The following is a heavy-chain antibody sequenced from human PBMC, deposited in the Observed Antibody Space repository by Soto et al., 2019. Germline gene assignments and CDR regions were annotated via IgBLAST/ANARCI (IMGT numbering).Heavy chain of an antibody. Sequence: PGGSLRLSCAASGFTFSGSVIHWVRQASGKGLEWVGRIRSKADSYATAYAASVEGRFTISRDDSKNTAYLQMNSLRTVDTAVYYCTCGLIVADTYWGQGTVVTVSS. CDR2: IRSKADSYAT. D-gene: IGHD6-19*01. CDR1: GFTFSGSV. V-gene: IGHV3-73*01. CDR3: TCGLIVADTY. J-gene: IGHJ4*02.